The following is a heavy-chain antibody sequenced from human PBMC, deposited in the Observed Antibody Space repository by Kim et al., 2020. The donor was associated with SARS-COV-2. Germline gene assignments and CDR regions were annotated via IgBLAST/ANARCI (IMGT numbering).Heavy chain of an antibody. CDR3: AAGDSPITMSDY. D-gene: IGHD3-10*02. Sequence: RYTPSFQGPLTISADKSISTAYLQWSSLKASDTAMYYCAAGDSPITMSDYWGQGTLVTVSS. J-gene: IGHJ4*02. V-gene: IGHV5-51*01.